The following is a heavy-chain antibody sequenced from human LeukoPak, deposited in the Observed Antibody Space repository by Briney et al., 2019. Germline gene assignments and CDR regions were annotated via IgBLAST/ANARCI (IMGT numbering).Heavy chain of an antibody. CDR1: GFTFSSYG. J-gene: IGHJ4*02. Sequence: GRSLRLSCAASGFTFSSYGMHWVRQAPGKGLEWVAVISYDGSNKYYADSVKGRFTISRDNSKNTLYLQMNSLRAEDTAVYYCAKDPYYCSGGSCDYWGQGTLVTVSS. D-gene: IGHD2-15*01. V-gene: IGHV3-30*18. CDR3: AKDPYYCSGGSCDY. CDR2: ISYDGSNK.